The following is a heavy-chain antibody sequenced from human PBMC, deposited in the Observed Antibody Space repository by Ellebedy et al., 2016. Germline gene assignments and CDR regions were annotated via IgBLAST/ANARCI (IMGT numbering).Heavy chain of an antibody. D-gene: IGHD1-26*01. CDR1: GGSISSSSYY. Sequence: SETLSLXXTVSGGSISSSSYYCGWIRQPPGKGLEWIGSIYYSGSTYYNPSLKSRVTISVDTSKNQFSLKLSSVTAADTAVYYCARMGPAQWELLRFQHWGQGTLVTVSS. CDR2: IYYSGST. J-gene: IGHJ1*01. CDR3: ARMGPAQWELLRFQH. V-gene: IGHV4-39*07.